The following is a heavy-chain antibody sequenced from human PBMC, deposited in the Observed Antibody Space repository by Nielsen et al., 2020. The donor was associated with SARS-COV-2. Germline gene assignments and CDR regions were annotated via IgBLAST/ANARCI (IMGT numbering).Heavy chain of an antibody. Sequence: ASVKVSCKASGYTFTSYDINWVRQATGQGLEWMGRINPYSGGSNYAQKFQGTVTMTRDASISTVYMELTSDDTAVYYCARARATIFGLVMSYGMDVWGQGTTVAVSS. CDR1: GYTFTSYD. V-gene: IGHV1-2*06. CDR2: INPYSGGS. CDR3: ARARATIFGLVMSYGMDV. D-gene: IGHD3/OR15-3a*01. J-gene: IGHJ6*02.